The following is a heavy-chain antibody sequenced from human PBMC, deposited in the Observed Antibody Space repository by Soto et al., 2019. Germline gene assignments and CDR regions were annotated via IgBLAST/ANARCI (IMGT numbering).Heavy chain of an antibody. J-gene: IGHJ5*02. CDR1: GFTFSSYS. D-gene: IGHD6-6*01. V-gene: IGHV3-21*01. Sequence: GGSLILSCAASGFTFSSYSMNWVRQAPGKGLEWVSSISSSSSYIYYADSVKGRFTISRDNAKNSLYLQMNSLRAEDTAVYYCARLGSSVEDWFDPWGQGTLVTVSS. CDR2: ISSSSSYI. CDR3: ARLGSSVEDWFDP.